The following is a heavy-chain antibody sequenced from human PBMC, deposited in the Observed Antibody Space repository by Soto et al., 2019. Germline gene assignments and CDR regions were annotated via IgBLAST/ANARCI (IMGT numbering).Heavy chain of an antibody. CDR2: IYYDGST. CDR3: AKVVVAATRHTDFDS. D-gene: IGHD2-15*01. J-gene: IGHJ4*02. V-gene: IGHV4-39*02. Sequence: SETLSLTCTVSGGSINSNNYYWAWIRQPPGKGLAWIASIYYDGSTYYNPSLKSRVSISVDTSKNHFSLKLSSATAADTAVYYCAKVVVAATRHTDFDSWGQGTLVTV. CDR1: GGSINSNNYY.